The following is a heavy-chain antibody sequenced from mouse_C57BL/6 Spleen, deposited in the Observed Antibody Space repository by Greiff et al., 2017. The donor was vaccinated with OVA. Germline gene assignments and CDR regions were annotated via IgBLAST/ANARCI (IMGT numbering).Heavy chain of an antibody. CDR3: ARDGGGPFDY. J-gene: IGHJ2*01. Sequence: VKVVESGAELARPGASVKMSCKASGYTFTSYTMHWVKQRPGQGLEWIGYINPSSGYTKYNQKFKDKATLTADKSSSTAYMQLSSLTSEDSAVYYCARDGGGPFDYWGQGTTLTVSS. V-gene: IGHV1-4*01. CDR1: GYTFTSYT. CDR2: INPSSGYT. D-gene: IGHD1-1*02.